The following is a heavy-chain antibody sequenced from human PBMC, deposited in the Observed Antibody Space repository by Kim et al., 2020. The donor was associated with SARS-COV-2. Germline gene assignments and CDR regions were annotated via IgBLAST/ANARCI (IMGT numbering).Heavy chain of an antibody. CDR3: AKLVAGTSFDY. J-gene: IGHJ4*02. CDR2: ISYDGSNK. D-gene: IGHD6-19*01. V-gene: IGHV3-30*18. Sequence: GGSLRLSCAASGFTFSSYGMHWVRQAPGKGLEWVAVISYDGSNKYYADSVKGRFTISRDNSKNTLYLQMNSLRAEDTAVYYCAKLVAGTSFDYWDQGTLVTVSS. CDR1: GFTFSSYG.